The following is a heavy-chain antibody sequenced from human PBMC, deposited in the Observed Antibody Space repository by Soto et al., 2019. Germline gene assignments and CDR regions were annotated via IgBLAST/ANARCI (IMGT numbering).Heavy chain of an antibody. CDR3: ADIVPFDYRGYYFEF. V-gene: IGHV2-5*02. CDR1: GFSLSTHTVG. J-gene: IGHJ4*02. CDR2: IYWDEDK. D-gene: IGHD3-9*01. Sequence: QITLKESGPTLGKPTQTLTLTCTFSGFSLSTHTVGVAWIRQPPGKALEWLALIYWDEDKGYSPSLKSRLTITQDTSKNQVVLTMTNMEPVDTATYYCADIVPFDYRGYYFEFWGQGILVTVSS.